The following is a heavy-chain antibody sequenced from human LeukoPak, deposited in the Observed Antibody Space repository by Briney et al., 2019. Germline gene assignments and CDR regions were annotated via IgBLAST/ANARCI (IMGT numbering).Heavy chain of an antibody. CDR2: ISGSGGST. CDR1: GFTFSSYA. CDR3: AKTNGYYSD. Sequence: SGGSLRLSCAASGFTFSSYAMSWVRQAPGKGLEWVSAISGSGGSTYYADSVKGRFTISRDNSKNSLSLRVSSLRAEDTAVYYCAKTNGYYSDWGQGTLVTVSS. D-gene: IGHD3-22*01. J-gene: IGHJ4*02. V-gene: IGHV3-23*01.